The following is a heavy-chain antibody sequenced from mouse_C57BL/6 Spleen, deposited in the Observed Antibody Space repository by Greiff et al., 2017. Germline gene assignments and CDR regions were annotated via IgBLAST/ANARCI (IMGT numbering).Heavy chain of an antibody. CDR1: GYTFTSYG. Sequence: QVQLQQSGAELARPGASVKLSCKASGYTFTSYGISWVKQRTGQGLEWIGEIYPRSGNTYYNEKFKGKATLTADKSSSTAYMELRILTSEDSAVYFCARYYYGSSYRYFDVWGTGTTVTVSS. CDR3: ARYYYGSSYRYFDV. CDR2: IYPRSGNT. V-gene: IGHV1-81*01. J-gene: IGHJ1*03. D-gene: IGHD1-1*01.